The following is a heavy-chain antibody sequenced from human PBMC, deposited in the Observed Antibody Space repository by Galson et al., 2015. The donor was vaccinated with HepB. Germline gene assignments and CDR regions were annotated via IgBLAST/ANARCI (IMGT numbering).Heavy chain of an antibody. CDR2: ISSSTI. Sequence: SLRLSCAASGFTFSSYSMNWVRQAPGKGLEWVSYISSSTIYYADSVKGRFTISRDNAKNSLYLQMSSLRAEDTAVYYCASDLTGYYNPNYWGQGTLVTVSS. D-gene: IGHD3-9*01. V-gene: IGHV3-48*04. CDR1: GFTFSSYS. CDR3: ASDLTGYYNPNY. J-gene: IGHJ4*02.